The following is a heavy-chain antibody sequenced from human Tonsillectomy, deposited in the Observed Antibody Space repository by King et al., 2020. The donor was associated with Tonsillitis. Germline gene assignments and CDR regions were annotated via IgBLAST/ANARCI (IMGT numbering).Heavy chain of an antibody. CDR1: GFTFSSYW. CDR2: IKQDGREK. D-gene: IGHD6-19*01. J-gene: IGHJ4*02. CDR3: ARGRGWHYFDY. V-gene: IGHV3-7*01. Sequence: VQLVESGGGLVQPGGSLRLSCAASGFTFSSYWMNWVRQAPGKGLEWVANIKQDGREKYYVDSVKGRFTISRDNAKNSLYLQMNSLRAEDTAVYYCARGRGWHYFDYWGQGTLVTVSS.